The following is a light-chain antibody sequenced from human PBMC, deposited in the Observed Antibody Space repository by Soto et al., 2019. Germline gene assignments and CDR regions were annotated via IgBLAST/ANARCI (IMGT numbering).Light chain of an antibody. V-gene: IGKV1-39*01. CDR2: AAS. J-gene: IGKJ3*01. Sequence: DIPMTQSPSSLSASVGDRVTITCRASPTILRYLNWYQQKPGRATNLLIYAASSLQSGVPSRFSGSGSGTDFTLTISSLPPEEFATYYGQQSYSTLFTFGPGTKVEIK. CDR3: QQSYSTLFT. CDR1: PTILRY.